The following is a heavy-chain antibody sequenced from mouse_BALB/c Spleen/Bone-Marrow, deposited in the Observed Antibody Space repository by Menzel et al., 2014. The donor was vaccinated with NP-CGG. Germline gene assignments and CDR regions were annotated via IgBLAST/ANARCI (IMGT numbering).Heavy chain of an antibody. D-gene: IGHD2-10*02. V-gene: IGHV7-1*02. CDR2: SRNKAKHYTT. J-gene: IGHJ3*01. CDR3: ARDVGYGNYFVY. CDR1: GFTFSDFY. Sequence: EVQGVESGGGLVQPGDSLRLSCATSGFTFSDFYMEWVRQPPGKRLEWIAASRNKAKHYTTEYSASVKGRFIVSRDTSQSILYLQMNALRAEDTAIYYCARDVGYGNYFVYWGKGTLVTVSA.